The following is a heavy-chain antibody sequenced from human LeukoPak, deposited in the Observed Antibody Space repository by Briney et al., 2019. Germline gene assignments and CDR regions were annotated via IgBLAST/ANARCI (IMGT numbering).Heavy chain of an antibody. Sequence: SETLSLTCTVSGGSINSYYWSWIRQPPGKGLECIGYIHYTGSTNYNPSLKSRVTMSVDTSKNQFSLKLSSVTAADTAMYYCAREVADYGGYYYYHYMDVWGKGTTVTISS. CDR2: IHYTGST. D-gene: IGHD4-23*01. CDR1: GGSINSYY. J-gene: IGHJ6*03. CDR3: AREVADYGGYYYYHYMDV. V-gene: IGHV4-59*12.